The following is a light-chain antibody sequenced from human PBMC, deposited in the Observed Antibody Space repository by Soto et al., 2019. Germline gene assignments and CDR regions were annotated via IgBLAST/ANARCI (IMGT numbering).Light chain of an antibody. CDR3: AAWDDSLSEWV. V-gene: IGLV1-47*01. J-gene: IGLJ1*01. Sequence: QCVLTQPPSASGTPGQRVTISCSGSSSNIGSNYVYWYQQLPGTAPKLLIYRNNQRPSGVPDRFSGSKSGTSASLAISGLRSEDEADYYCAAWDDSLSEWVFGTGTKVTVL. CDR1: SSNIGSNY. CDR2: RNN.